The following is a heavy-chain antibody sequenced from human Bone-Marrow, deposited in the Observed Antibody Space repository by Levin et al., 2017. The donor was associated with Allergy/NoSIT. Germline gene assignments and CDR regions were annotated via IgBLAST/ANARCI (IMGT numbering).Heavy chain of an antibody. CDR3: ARAGGCSGGSCYTTHDAFDI. V-gene: IGHV1-3*01. CDR2: INAGNGNT. Sequence: GESLKISCKASGYTFTSYAMHWVRQAPGQRLEWMGWINAGNGNTKYSQKFQGRVTITRDTSASTAYMELSSLRSEDTAVYYCARAGGCSGGSCYTTHDAFDIWGQGTMVTVSS. CDR1: GYTFTSYA. D-gene: IGHD2-15*01. J-gene: IGHJ3*02.